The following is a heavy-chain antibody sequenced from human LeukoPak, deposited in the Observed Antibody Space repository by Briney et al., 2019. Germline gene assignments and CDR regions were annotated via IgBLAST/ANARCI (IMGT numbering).Heavy chain of an antibody. CDR1: GYTFSTYA. D-gene: IGHD6-19*01. CDR2: SNAGNGNT. Sequence: AASVKVSCKASGYTFSTYAMHWVRQAPGQRLEWMGWSNAGNGNTKYSQEFQGRLTITRDTSASTAYMELSSLRSEDMAVYYCARGDAVADYGMDVWGQGTTVTVSS. V-gene: IGHV1-3*02. CDR3: ARGDAVADYGMDV. J-gene: IGHJ6*02.